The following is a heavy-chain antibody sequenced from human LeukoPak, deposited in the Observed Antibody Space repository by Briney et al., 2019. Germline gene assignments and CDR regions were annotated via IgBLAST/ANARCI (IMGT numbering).Heavy chain of an antibody. CDR2: IYYSGST. J-gene: IGHJ4*02. CDR3: ARGIWSGYYFDY. D-gene: IGHD3-3*01. CDR1: GGSISSYY. V-gene: IGHV4-59*12. Sequence: SETLSLTCTVSGGSISSYYWSWIRQPPGKGLEWIGYIYYSGSTNYNPSLKSRVTISVDTSKNQFSLKLSSVTAADTAVYYCARGIWSGYYFDYWGQGTLVTVSP.